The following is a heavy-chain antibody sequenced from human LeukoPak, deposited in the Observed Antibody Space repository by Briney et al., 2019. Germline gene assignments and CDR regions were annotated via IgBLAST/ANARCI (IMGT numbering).Heavy chain of an antibody. CDR3: ANTRDGDYSFYYGMDV. V-gene: IGHV3-30*18. CDR2: ISYDGSNK. J-gene: IGHJ6*04. Sequence: PGRSLRLSCAASGFTFSSYGMHWVRRAPGKGLEWVAVISYDGSNKYYADSVKGRFTISRDNSKNTLYLQMNSLRAEDTAVYYCANTRDGDYSFYYGMDVWGKGTTVTVSS. D-gene: IGHD4-17*01. CDR1: GFTFSSYG.